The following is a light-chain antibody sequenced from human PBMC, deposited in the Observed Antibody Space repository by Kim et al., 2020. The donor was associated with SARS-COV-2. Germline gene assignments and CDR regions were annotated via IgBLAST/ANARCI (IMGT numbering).Light chain of an antibody. CDR3: QQYGTSPWT. CDR1: QSVAGSY. Sequence: EIVLTQSPGTLSLSPGERATLSCRASQSVAGSYLAWYKQKPGQAPRLLIYGASSWAPGIPDRFSGSGSGTDFTLTISRLESEDFAVYYCQQYGTSPWTFGQGTKVDIK. J-gene: IGKJ1*01. V-gene: IGKV3-20*01. CDR2: GAS.